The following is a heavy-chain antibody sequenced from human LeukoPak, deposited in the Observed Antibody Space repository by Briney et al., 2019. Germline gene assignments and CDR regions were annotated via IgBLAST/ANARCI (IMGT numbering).Heavy chain of an antibody. CDR3: AIKKSGSGVGNY. V-gene: IGHV1-2*02. J-gene: IGHJ4*02. Sequence: ASVKVSCKASQYTFTGYYMHWVRQAPGQGLEWMGWINPKSGGTKYAQKFQGRVTMTRDTSISTAYMELSSLRSDDTAVYYCAIKKSGSGVGNYWGQGTLVTVSS. D-gene: IGHD1-26*01. CDR2: INPKSGGT. CDR1: QYTFTGYY.